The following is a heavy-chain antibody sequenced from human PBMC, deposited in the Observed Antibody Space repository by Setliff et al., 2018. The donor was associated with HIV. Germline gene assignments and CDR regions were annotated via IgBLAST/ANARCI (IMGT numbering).Heavy chain of an antibody. Sequence: GGSLRLSCAASGFTFSTYSMNWVRQAPGKGLEWVSYISGTSGTMYYADSVKGRFTISRDNAKNSLFLQMNSLTAEDTAVYYCARDPRASYLSYYYYHYLDVWGKGTTVTVSS. CDR3: ARDPRASYLSYYYYHYLDV. V-gene: IGHV3-48*01. J-gene: IGHJ6*03. D-gene: IGHD3-16*02. CDR2: ISGTSGTM. CDR1: GFTFSTYS.